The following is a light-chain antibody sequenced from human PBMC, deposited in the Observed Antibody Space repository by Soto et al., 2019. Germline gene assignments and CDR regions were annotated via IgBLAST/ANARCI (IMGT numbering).Light chain of an antibody. CDR2: EIY. J-gene: IGKJ3*01. CDR3: LQHSNYPFT. V-gene: IGKV1-17*01. Sequence: DIQMTQSPPSLSASAGDRVTITCRASQGVRNSLDWYQQKPGKAPQRLIYEIYNLQSGVPSRFSGSGSGTVFTLTISSLQPEDSVTYFCLQHSNYPFTFGPGTKVDIK. CDR1: QGVRNS.